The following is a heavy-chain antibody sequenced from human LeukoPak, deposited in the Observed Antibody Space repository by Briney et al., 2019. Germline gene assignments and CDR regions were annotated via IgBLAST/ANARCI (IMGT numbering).Heavy chain of an antibody. CDR3: AKVLGGLWPGIDY. CDR2: IYSDGSST. V-gene: IGHV3-74*01. D-gene: IGHD2-15*01. J-gene: IGHJ4*02. Sequence: GGSLRLSCTASGFTFSTHSMHWVRDAPGEGAVWVSRIYSDGSSTRYTDSVTGRFTISRDNAKNTVYLQMNSLRAEDTAVYYCAKVLGGLWPGIDYWGQGTVVTVSS. CDR1: GFTFSTHS.